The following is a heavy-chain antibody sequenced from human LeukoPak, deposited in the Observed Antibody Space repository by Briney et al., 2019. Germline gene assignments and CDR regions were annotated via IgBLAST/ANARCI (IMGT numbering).Heavy chain of an antibody. D-gene: IGHD6-19*01. Sequence: GESLKISCKGFGYSFTNYWIGWVRQMPGKGLEWMGIIYPGDSDTRYSPSFQGQVTISADKSISTAYLQWSSLKASDTAMYYCARFYSSDWTDWFDPWGQGTLVTVSS. CDR3: ARFYSSDWTDWFDP. CDR1: GYSFTNYW. V-gene: IGHV5-51*01. CDR2: IYPGDSDT. J-gene: IGHJ5*02.